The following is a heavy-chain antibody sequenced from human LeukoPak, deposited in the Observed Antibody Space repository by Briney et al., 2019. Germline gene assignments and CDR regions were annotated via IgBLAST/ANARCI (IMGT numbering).Heavy chain of an antibody. J-gene: IGHJ5*02. CDR1: GFTFSSYW. V-gene: IGHV3-74*01. Sequence: GGSLRLSCAASGFTFSSYWMHWVRQAPGRGLVWVSRIDTTGGSTYYADSVKGRFTISRDNAKNTLYLQMNSLRADDTAVYYCAKSNWFGPWGQGTLVTVSS. CDR3: AKSNWFGP. CDR2: IDTTGGST.